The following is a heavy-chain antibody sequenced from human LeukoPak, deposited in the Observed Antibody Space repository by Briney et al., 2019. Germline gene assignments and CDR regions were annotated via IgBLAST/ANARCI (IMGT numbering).Heavy chain of an antibody. J-gene: IGHJ4*02. D-gene: IGHD3-10*01. CDR3: ARLAKSYYGSGSYYLLDY. CDR1: GGSITSTTYY. CDR2: IYIYYSGST. Sequence: PSETLSLTCTVSGGSITSTTYYWAWIRQPPGKGLEWIGSIYIYYSGSTYYNPSLESRVTMSVDTSESQFSLKLSSVTAADTAVYYCARLAKSYYGSGSYYLLDYRGQGTLVTVSS. V-gene: IGHV4-39*01.